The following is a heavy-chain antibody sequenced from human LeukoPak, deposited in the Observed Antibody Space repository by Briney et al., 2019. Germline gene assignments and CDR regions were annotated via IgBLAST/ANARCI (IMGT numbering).Heavy chain of an antibody. CDR3: ARVRSMTTVDY. Sequence: SETLSLTCTVSGASISRYYWSWIRQPPGKGLEWVGYIYYSGSTNYNPSLKSRVTISVDTSKNQFSLRLSSVTAADTAIYYCARVRSMTTVDYWGQGTLVAVSS. D-gene: IGHD4-17*01. CDR1: GASISRYY. CDR2: IYYSGST. J-gene: IGHJ4*02. V-gene: IGHV4-59*01.